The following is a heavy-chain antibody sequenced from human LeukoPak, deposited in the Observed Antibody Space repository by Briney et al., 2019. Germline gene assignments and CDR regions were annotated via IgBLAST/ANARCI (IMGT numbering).Heavy chain of an antibody. D-gene: IGHD3-9*01. V-gene: IGHV4-61*02. J-gene: IGHJ4*02. CDR1: Y. Sequence: YXSXXXXPGGXXLXGIERIYTRGSNNYNPSEKSRVTISEDTQKNQLSLKLSSVTVADTAVYFCARESDLSKYDRTDYWGQGTLVTVSS. CDR3: ARESDLSKYDRTDY. CDR2: IYTRGSN.